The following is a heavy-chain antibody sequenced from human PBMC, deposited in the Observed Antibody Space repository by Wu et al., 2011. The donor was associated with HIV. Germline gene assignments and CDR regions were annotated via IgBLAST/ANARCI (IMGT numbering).Heavy chain of an antibody. CDR1: GGTFSSYA. V-gene: IGHV1-2*02. CDR3: ARIPGGWEDH. J-gene: IGHJ4*02. D-gene: IGHD1-26*01. CDR2: INPNSGGT. Sequence: QVQLVQSGAEVKKPGSSVKVSCKASGGTFSSYAINWVRQAPGQGPEWMGWINPNSGGTNYAQKFQGRVTMTWDTSISTAYMELSSLRSDDTAVYYCARIPGGWEDHWGQGTLVTVSS.